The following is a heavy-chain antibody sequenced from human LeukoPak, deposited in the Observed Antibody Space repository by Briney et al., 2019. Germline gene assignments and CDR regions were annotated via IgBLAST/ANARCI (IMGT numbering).Heavy chain of an antibody. CDR3: AKLPFISDDFDV. Sequence: GGSLRLSCAASGITLSASGMNWVRQTPGKGLEWVAFIRYDGRTKYYADSVKSRFTISRDDSKNTLYVQMDSLRTDDTAIYYCAKLPFISDDFDVWGQGTVVTVSS. J-gene: IGHJ3*01. D-gene: IGHD3-3*02. V-gene: IGHV3-30*02. CDR1: GITLSASG. CDR2: IRYDGRTK.